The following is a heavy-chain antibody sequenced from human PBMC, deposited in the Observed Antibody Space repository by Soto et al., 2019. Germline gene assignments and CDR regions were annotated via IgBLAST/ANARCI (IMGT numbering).Heavy chain of an antibody. J-gene: IGHJ6*02. CDR1: GFTFRTYA. CDR2: ISYDGSNK. CDR3: ARDRGSGSYYYYGLDV. D-gene: IGHD3-10*01. Sequence: QVHLVESGGGVVQPGRSLRLSCAASGFTFRTYAMHWVRQAPGKGLEWVAVISYDGSNKYYAKSVQGRLTISRDNSKNTLYLQMNSLRAEDTAVYYCARDRGSGSYYYYGLDVWGQGTTVTVSS. V-gene: IGHV3-30*04.